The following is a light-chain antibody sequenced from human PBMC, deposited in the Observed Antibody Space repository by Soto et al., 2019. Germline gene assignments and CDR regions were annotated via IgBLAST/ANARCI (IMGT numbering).Light chain of an antibody. CDR2: DAS. Sequence: EIVLTQSPGTLSLSPGERATLSCRASQSVSSSSLAWYQQKRGQAPRLLIHDASSRATGIPDSFSGSGSGTDFTLTISRLEPEDFAVYYCQQYGSSPLTFGQGTRVEVK. V-gene: IGKV3-20*01. CDR1: QSVSSSS. CDR3: QQYGSSPLT. J-gene: IGKJ1*01.